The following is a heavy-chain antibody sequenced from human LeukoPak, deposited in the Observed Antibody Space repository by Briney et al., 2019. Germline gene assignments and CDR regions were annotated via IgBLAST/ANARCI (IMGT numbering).Heavy chain of an antibody. CDR3: ARGRAARRGNWFDP. CDR1: GYTFTSYD. V-gene: IGHV1-8*01. D-gene: IGHD6-6*01. CDR2: MNPNRGNA. J-gene: IGHJ5*02. Sequence: ASVKVSCKASGYTFTSYDINWVRQATGQGLEWMGWMNPNRGNAGYAQKFRGRVTMTRNTTISTAHMGQSSLRSEDTGVYFSARGRAARRGNWFDPWGQGTLVTVSS.